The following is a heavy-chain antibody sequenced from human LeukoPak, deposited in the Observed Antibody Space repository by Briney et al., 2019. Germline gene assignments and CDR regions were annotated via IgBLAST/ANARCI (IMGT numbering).Heavy chain of an antibody. CDR3: AVPDSSSSYYYYYYMDV. D-gene: IGHD6-13*01. CDR1: GYTFTTYG. V-gene: IGHV1-18*01. J-gene: IGHJ6*03. Sequence: GASVKVSCKASGYTFTTYGIVWLRQAPGEGIQWMGWISPYNDNTKYAQKLQGRVTMTADTSTSTAYMELSSLRSEDTAVYYCAVPDSSSSYYYYYYMDVWGKGTTVTVSS. CDR2: ISPYNDNT.